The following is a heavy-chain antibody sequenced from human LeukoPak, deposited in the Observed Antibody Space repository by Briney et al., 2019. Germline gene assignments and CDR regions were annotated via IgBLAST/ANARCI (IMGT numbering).Heavy chain of an antibody. J-gene: IGHJ4*02. V-gene: IGHV3-21*01. CDR1: AFTFSSYS. CDR2: ISSSSSYI. Sequence: PGRSLIPSCPASAFTFSSYSTNCVRQAHGKGLEWVSSISSSSSYIYYADSVKGRFTISRDNAKNSLYLQMNSLRAEDTAVYYCARYGRLLNSGLDYWGQGTLVTVSS. D-gene: IGHD2-15*01. CDR3: ARYGRLLNSGLDY.